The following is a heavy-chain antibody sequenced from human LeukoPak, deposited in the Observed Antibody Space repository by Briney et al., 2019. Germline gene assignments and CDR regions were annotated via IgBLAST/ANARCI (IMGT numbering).Heavy chain of an antibody. CDR3: ARESGWFDP. CDR1: GFTFEVYA. CDR2: ISWNSGNI. J-gene: IGHJ5*02. Sequence: GRSLRLSCAASGFTFEVYAMHWVRQAPGKGLEGVSGISWNSGNIGYADSVKGRFTISRDNAKNSLYLQMNSLRAEDTALYYCARESGWFDPWGQGTLVTVSS. V-gene: IGHV3-9*01. D-gene: IGHD1-26*01.